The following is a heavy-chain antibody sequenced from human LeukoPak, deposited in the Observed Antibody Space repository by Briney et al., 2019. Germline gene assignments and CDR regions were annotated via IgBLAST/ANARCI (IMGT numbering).Heavy chain of an antibody. Sequence: TLSLTCTVSGGSISSGSYYWSWIRQPAGKGLEWIGRIYTSGSTNYNPSLKSRVTISVDTSKNQFSLKLSSVTAADTAVYYCARYYYDSSGYYPFDYWGQGTLVTVSS. V-gene: IGHV4-61*02. CDR2: IYTSGST. J-gene: IGHJ4*02. CDR3: ARYYYDSSGYYPFDY. D-gene: IGHD3-22*01. CDR1: GGSISSGSYY.